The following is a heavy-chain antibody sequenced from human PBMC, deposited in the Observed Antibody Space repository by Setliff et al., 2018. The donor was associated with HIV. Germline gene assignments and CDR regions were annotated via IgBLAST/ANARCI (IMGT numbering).Heavy chain of an antibody. CDR3: AREYCSAGSCYSGR. CDR1: GGSISSSSDY. V-gene: IGHV4-39*02. CDR2: IYYSGSN. Sequence: SETLSLTCTVSGGSISSSSDYWGWIRQPPGKGLEWIGYIYYSGSNYYNPSLKSRITISVDTSKNQFSLKLSSVTAADTAVYYCAREYCSAGSCYSGRWGQGMLVTVS. D-gene: IGHD2-15*01. J-gene: IGHJ4*02.